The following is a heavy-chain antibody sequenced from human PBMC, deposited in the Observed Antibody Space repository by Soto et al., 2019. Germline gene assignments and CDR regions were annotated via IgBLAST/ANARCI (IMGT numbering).Heavy chain of an antibody. CDR2: IRGKANTYAT. CDR1: GFTFSDSA. Sequence: EVQLVESGGGLVQPGGSLKLSCAASGFTFSDSAMHWVRQASGKGLEWVGRIRGKANTYATAYAASVKGRFTISRDDSNNTAYLQMNGLKTEDTAIYYCTRGYCGGGSCYVDYWGQGTLVTVSS. CDR3: TRGYCGGGSCYVDY. D-gene: IGHD2-15*01. J-gene: IGHJ4*02. V-gene: IGHV3-73*01.